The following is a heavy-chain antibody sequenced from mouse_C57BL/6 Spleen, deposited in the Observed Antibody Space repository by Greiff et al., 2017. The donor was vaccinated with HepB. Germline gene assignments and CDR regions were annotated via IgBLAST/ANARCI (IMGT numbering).Heavy chain of an antibody. V-gene: IGHV5-4*01. J-gene: IGHJ3*01. D-gene: IGHD2-1*01. CDR3: ARGGSTMVTTGFAY. Sequence: DVQLVESGGGLVKPGGSLKLSCAASGFTFSSYAMSWVRQTPEKRLEWVATISDGGSYTYYPDNVKGRFTISRDNAKNNLYLQMSHRKSEDTAMYYCARGGSTMVTTGFAYWGQGTLVTVSA. CDR1: GFTFSSYA. CDR2: ISDGGSYT.